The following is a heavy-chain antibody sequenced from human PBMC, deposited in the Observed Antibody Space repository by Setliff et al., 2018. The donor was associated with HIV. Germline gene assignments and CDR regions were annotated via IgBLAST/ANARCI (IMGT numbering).Heavy chain of an antibody. CDR1: GYTFTGYY. J-gene: IGHJ4*02. D-gene: IGHD5-18*01. CDR2: INPNSGGT. Sequence: ASVKVSCKASGYTFTGYYMHWVRQAPGQGLEWMGWINPNSGGTNYAQKFQGWVTMTRDTSISTAYMELSSLRSEDTAMYYCANMDLAMVTPGDDYWGQGTLVTGSS. V-gene: IGHV1-2*04. CDR3: ANMDLAMVTPGDDY.